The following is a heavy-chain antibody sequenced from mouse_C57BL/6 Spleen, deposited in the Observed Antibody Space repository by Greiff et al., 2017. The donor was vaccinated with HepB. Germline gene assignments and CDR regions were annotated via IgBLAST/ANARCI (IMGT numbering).Heavy chain of an antibody. V-gene: IGHV10-1*01. J-gene: IGHJ4*01. CDR2: IRSKSNNYAT. D-gene: IGHD1-1*01. CDR3: VRHSYYYGSSYEAMDY. Sequence: EVMLVESGGGLVQPKGSLKLSCAASGFSFNTYAMNWVRQAPGKGLEWVARIRSKSNNYATYYADSVKDRFTISRDDSESMLYLQMNNLKTEDTAMYYCVRHSYYYGSSYEAMDYWGQGTSVTVSS. CDR1: GFSFNTYA.